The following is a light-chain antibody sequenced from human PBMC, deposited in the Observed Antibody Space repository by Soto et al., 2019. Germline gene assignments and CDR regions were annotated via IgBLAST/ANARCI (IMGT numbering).Light chain of an antibody. J-gene: IGLJ1*01. V-gene: IGLV1-44*01. CDR1: SSNIGTNT. Sequence: QCVRTQPPSGSGTHGQRGSISCSGGSSNIGTNTVNWYQQLPGTAPKLLIYSNNQRPSGGQDGFSGSKAGTTASRAISGHQSFDQAAYYCAAWHSRLTGYASRPGTTFPVL. CDR2: SNN. CDR3: AAWHSRLTGYA.